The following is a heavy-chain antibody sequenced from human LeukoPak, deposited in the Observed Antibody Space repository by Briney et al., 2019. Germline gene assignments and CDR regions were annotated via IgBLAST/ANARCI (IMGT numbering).Heavy chain of an antibody. CDR3: ARHHCSGGSCYSGLDY. V-gene: IGHV1-2*02. Sequence: ASVKVSCKASGYTFTGHYMHWVRQAPGQGLEWMGWINPNSGGTNYAQKFQGRVTMTRDTSISTAYMELSRLRSDDTAVYYCARHHCSGGSCYSGLDYWGQGTLVTVSS. D-gene: IGHD2-15*01. CDR1: GYTFTGHY. CDR2: INPNSGGT. J-gene: IGHJ4*02.